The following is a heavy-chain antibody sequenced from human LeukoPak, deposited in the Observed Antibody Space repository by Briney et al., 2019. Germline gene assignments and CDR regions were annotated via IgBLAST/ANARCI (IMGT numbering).Heavy chain of an antibody. Sequence: PSETLSLTCTVAGGSISSYYWRWVRQPAGEGREWIGYIYYRGSTNYNPSLKSRVTISVDTSKNPFSLQLSSVTAAVTDVYYCARHVSDYSNSLDYWGQGTLVTVSS. CDR1: GGSISSYY. CDR3: ARHVSDYSNSLDY. D-gene: IGHD4-11*01. CDR2: IYYRGST. V-gene: IGHV4-59*08. J-gene: IGHJ4*02.